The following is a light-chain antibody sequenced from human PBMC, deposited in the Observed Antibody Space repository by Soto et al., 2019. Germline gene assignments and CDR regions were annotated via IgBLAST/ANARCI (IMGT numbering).Light chain of an antibody. CDR1: QSINSW. CDR3: QHYNSYSWT. Sequence: DIQMTQSPSTLSASVGDRVTITCRASQSINSWMAWYQQKPGRAPKLLIYDAFSLESGVPSRFSGSRSGPEFTLTISSLQPDDFATYYCQHYNSYSWTFGQGTKVEIK. CDR2: DAF. V-gene: IGKV1-5*01. J-gene: IGKJ1*01.